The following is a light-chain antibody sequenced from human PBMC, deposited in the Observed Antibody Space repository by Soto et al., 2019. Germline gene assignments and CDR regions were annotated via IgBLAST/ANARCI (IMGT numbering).Light chain of an antibody. CDR2: KAS. V-gene: IGKV1-5*03. Sequence: GDRVIITCRASESIRSWLAWYQQRPGKAPELLISKASTLESGVPSRISGSGSGTEFTLTISSLQPDDFATYYCQLYNSYRIFTFGPGTKVDIK. CDR1: ESIRSW. J-gene: IGKJ3*01. CDR3: QLYNSYRIFT.